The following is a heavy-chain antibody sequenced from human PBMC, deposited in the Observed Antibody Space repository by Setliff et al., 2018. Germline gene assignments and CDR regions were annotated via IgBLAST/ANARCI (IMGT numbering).Heavy chain of an antibody. CDR3: ARVLFHCSSTSCYLDAFDI. CDR1: GYTFTSYA. J-gene: IGHJ3*02. D-gene: IGHD2-2*01. V-gene: IGHV1-18*01. Sequence: ASVKVSCKASGYTFTSYAMHWVRQAPGQRLEWMGWISAYNGNTNYAQKLQGRVTMTTDTSTSTAYMELRSLRSDDTAVYYCARVLFHCSSTSCYLDAFDIWGQGTMVT. CDR2: ISAYNGNT.